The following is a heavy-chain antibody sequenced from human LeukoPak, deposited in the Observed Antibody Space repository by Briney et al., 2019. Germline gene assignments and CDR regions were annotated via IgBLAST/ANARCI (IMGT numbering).Heavy chain of an antibody. J-gene: IGHJ4*02. CDR3: ARDLKYCSSTSCYVGSYFDY. CDR2: ISAYNGNT. D-gene: IGHD2-2*01. Sequence: RASVKVSCKASGHTFTSYGISWVRQAPGQGLEWMGWISAYNGNTNYAQKLQGRVTMTTDTSTSTAYMELRSLRSDDTAVYYCARDLKYCSSTSCYVGSYFDYWGQGTLVTVSS. CDR1: GHTFTSYG. V-gene: IGHV1-18*01.